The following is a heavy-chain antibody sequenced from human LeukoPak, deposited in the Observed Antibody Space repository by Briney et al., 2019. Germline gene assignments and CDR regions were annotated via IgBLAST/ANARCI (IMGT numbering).Heavy chain of an antibody. J-gene: IGHJ6*02. Sequence: GESLKISCQASGYSFFRYWIGWVRQMPGKGLEWMGIIYPGDSDTRYSPSFQGQVTISADKSISTAYLQWSSLKASDTAMYYCARSAFPPGELSSYYYYYGMDVWGQGTTVTVSS. CDR2: IYPGDSDT. CDR1: GYSFFRYW. V-gene: IGHV5-51*01. D-gene: IGHD3-16*02. CDR3: ARSAFPPGELSSYYYYYGMDV.